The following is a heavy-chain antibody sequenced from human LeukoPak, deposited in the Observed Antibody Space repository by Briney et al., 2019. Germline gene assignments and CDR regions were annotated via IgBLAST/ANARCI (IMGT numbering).Heavy chain of an antibody. Sequence: ASVKVSCKASGYTFTSYGISWVRQAPGQGLEWMGWISAYNGNTNYAQKLQGRVTMTTDTSTSTAYMELRSLRSDDTAVYYCARDLSDILTGYTPDYWGQGTLVTVSS. CDR1: GYTFTSYG. CDR3: ARDLSDILTGYTPDY. CDR2: ISAYNGNT. J-gene: IGHJ4*02. V-gene: IGHV1-18*01. D-gene: IGHD3-9*01.